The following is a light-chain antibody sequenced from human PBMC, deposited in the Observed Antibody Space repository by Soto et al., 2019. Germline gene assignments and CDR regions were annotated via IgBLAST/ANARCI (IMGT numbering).Light chain of an antibody. CDR2: AAS. Sequence: DIQVTQSPSSLSASVGDRVTITCRSSQTISNYLNWYQQKPGKAPNLLIYAASSLQSGVPLRFSGSGSGTDFTLTITSLQPEDFATYYCQQSYTAPPTFGGGAKVDIK. CDR1: QTISNY. CDR3: QQSYTAPPT. V-gene: IGKV1-39*01. J-gene: IGKJ4*01.